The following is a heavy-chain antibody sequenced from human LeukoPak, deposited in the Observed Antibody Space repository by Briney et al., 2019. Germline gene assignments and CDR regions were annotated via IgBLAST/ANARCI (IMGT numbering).Heavy chain of an antibody. J-gene: IGHJ4*02. CDR3: TTQYCSRTSCSNTVGRYYFDY. CDR1: GFTFSNAW. V-gene: IGHV3-15*01. CDR2: IKSKTDGGTT. D-gene: IGHD2-2*01. Sequence: SGGSLRLSCVASGFTFSNAWMSWVRQAPGKGLEWVGRIKSKTDGGTTDYAAPVKGRFTISRDDSKNTLYLQMNSLKTEDTAVYYCTTQYCSRTSCSNTVGRYYFDYWGQGTLVTVSS.